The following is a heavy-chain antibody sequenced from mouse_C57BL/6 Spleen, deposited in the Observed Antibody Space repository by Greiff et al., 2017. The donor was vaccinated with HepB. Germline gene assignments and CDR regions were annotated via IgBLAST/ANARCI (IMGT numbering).Heavy chain of an antibody. CDR2: IYPGNSDT. Sequence: EVQLQQSGTVLARPGASVKMSCKTSGYTFTSYWMHWVKQRPGQGLEWIGAIYPGNSDTSYNQKFKGKAKLTAVTSASTAYMELSSLTNEDSAVDYCTSYYYGSSAYWYFDVWGTGTTVTVSS. CDR3: TSYYYGSSAYWYFDV. V-gene: IGHV1-5*01. D-gene: IGHD1-1*01. CDR1: GYTFTSYW. J-gene: IGHJ1*03.